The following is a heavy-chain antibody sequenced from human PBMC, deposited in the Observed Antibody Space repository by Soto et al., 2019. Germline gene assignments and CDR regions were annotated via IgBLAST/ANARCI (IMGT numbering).Heavy chain of an antibody. J-gene: IGHJ5*02. CDR3: ARPKTIGAAAGKGWFDP. D-gene: IGHD6-13*01. CDR1: GGSFSGYY. Sequence: PSETLSLTCAVHGGSFSGYYWDWIRQPPGKGLEWIGEVNHSGSTNYNPSLKSRVTISVDTSKNQFSLKLSSVTAADTAVYYCARPKTIGAAAGKGWFDPWGQGTLVTVSS. CDR2: VNHSGST. V-gene: IGHV4-34*01.